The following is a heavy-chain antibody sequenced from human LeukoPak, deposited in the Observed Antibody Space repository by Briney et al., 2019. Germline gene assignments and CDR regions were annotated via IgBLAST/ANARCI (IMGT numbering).Heavy chain of an antibody. CDR3: ARHPQQMGRIAARPRSFDY. Sequence: GSLRLSCAASGFTFSNAWMSWVRQPPGKGLERIGEINRSGSTNYNPSLKSRVTISVDTSKNQFSLKLSSVTAADTAVYYCARHPQQMGRIAARPRSFDYWGQGTLVTVSS. CDR2: INRSGST. CDR1: GFTFSNAW. J-gene: IGHJ4*02. V-gene: IGHV4-34*01. D-gene: IGHD6-6*01.